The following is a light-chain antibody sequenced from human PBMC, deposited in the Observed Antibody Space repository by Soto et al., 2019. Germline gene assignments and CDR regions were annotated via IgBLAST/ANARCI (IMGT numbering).Light chain of an antibody. Sequence: DIQMTQSPSKLSASVGDRVTIACRASQSISTWLAWYQQKPGQAPKLLIYDASNLESGVPSRFSGSGSGTEFTLTVGSLQPDDFASYYLHQYNSCPSTFGQGTKLEI. V-gene: IGKV1-5*01. J-gene: IGKJ2*01. CDR2: DAS. CDR3: HQYNSCPST. CDR1: QSISTW.